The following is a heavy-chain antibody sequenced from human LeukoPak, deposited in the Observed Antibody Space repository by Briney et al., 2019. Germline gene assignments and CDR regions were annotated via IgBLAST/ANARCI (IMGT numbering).Heavy chain of an antibody. V-gene: IGHV3-30*18. CDR3: AKAWVGDILTGYYQGDEAFDI. J-gene: IGHJ3*02. CDR2: ILYDGSNK. Sequence: QPGGSLRLSCAASGLTFCSYGMHWVRQAPGKGLEWVAVILYDGSNKYYAASVKGRFTISRDNSKNALYLQMNSLRAEDTAVYYCAKAWVGDILTGYYQGDEAFDIWGQGTLVTVSS. D-gene: IGHD3-9*01. CDR1: GLTFCSYG.